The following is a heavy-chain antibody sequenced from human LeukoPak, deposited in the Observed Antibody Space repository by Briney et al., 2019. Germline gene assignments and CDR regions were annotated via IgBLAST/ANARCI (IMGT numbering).Heavy chain of an antibody. Sequence: SVKVSCKASGGTFSSYAISWVRQAPGQGLGLMGGIIPIFGTANYAQKFQGRVTITTDESTSTAYMELSSLRSEDTAVYYCARIWSGSYYVDYWGQGTLVTVSS. CDR1: GGTFSSYA. V-gene: IGHV1-69*05. CDR3: ARIWSGSYYVDY. J-gene: IGHJ4*02. CDR2: IIPIFGTA. D-gene: IGHD1-26*01.